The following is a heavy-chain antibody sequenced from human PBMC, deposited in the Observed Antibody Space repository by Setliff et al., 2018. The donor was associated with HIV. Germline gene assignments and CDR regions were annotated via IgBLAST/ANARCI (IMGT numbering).Heavy chain of an antibody. V-gene: IGHV1-3*01. Sequence: GASVKVSCKASGYTFTSYAMHWVRQAPGQRLEWMGWINAGNGNTGYAQKFQGRVTMTRNTSISTAYMELSSLRSEDTAVYYCARGGYYYGSGKGNWFDPWGQGTLVTVSS. CDR1: GYTFTSYA. CDR2: INAGNGNT. CDR3: ARGGYYYGSGKGNWFDP. J-gene: IGHJ5*02. D-gene: IGHD3-10*01.